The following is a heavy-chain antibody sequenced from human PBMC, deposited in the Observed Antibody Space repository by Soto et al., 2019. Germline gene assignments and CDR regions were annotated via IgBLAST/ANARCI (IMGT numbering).Heavy chain of an antibody. V-gene: IGHV1-18*01. Sequence: QGQLLQSGDEVKKPGASVRVSCRASGYDFTSYGISWVRQAPGQGLEWVSWISAYNGKRDTAQKFQGRVTMTLDTSTDTAHMELGDLTSADTAVYYCARGRIVASIHDAFEIWGQGTMVAASS. J-gene: IGHJ3*02. CDR2: ISAYNGKR. CDR3: ARGRIVASIHDAFEI. D-gene: IGHD2-21*01. CDR1: GYDFTSYG.